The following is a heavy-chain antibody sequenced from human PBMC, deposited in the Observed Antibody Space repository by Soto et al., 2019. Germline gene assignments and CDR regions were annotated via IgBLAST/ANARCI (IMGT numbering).Heavy chain of an antibody. D-gene: IGHD3-10*01. V-gene: IGHV5-10-1*01. CDR3: SRHEGNYFPHPFQH. J-gene: IGHJ1*01. CDR1: GYSLTSYW. CDR2: IDPSNSYT. Sequence: RGESLESSGKGSGYSLTSYWISWVRQMPGKGLEWMGRIDPSNSYTNYSPSFQGHVTISADKSISTAYLQWSSLKASDTAMYYCSRHEGNYFPHPFQHWGQGTLVTVSS.